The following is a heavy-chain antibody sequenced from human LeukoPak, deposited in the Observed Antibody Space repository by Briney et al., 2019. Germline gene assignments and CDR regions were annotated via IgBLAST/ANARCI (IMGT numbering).Heavy chain of an antibody. D-gene: IGHD6-6*01. Sequence: GGSLRLSCAASGFTVSSNYMNWVRQAPGKGLQWVSVIYSNTSAYYADSVEGRFTISRHNSKNTLYLQMTSLRAEDTAVYYCARDIPVDSRSSVPKPVRDSWGQGTLVTVSS. CDR3: ARDIPVDSRSSVPKPVRDS. V-gene: IGHV3-53*04. CDR2: IYSNTSA. J-gene: IGHJ5*02. CDR1: GFTVSSNY.